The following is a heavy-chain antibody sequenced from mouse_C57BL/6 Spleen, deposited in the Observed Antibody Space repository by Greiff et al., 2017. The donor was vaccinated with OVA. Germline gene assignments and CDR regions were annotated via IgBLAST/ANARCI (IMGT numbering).Heavy chain of an antibody. D-gene: IGHD1-1*01. CDR2: IDPETGGT. J-gene: IGHJ2*01. Sequence: VNVVESGAELVRPGASVTLSCKASGYTFTDYEMHWVKQTPVHGLEWIGAIDPETGGTAYNQKFKGKAILTADKSSSTAYMELRSLTSEDSAVYYCTREGTTVVADYWGQGTTLTVSS. CDR3: TREGTTVVADY. CDR1: GYTFTDYE. V-gene: IGHV1-15*01.